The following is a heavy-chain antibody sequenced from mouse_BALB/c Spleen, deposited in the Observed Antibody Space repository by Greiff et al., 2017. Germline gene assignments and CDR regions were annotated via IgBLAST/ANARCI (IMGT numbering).Heavy chain of an antibody. D-gene: IGHD2-10*02. J-gene: IGHJ4*01. CDR2: IDPANGNT. V-gene: IGHV14-3*02. CDR3: AREYGNAMDY. Sequence: EVMLVESGAELVKPGASVKLSCTASGFNIKDTYMHWVKQRPEQGLEWIGRIDPANGNTKYDPKFQGKATITADTSSNTAYLQLSSLTSEDTAVYYCAREYGNAMDYWGQGTSVTVSS. CDR1: GFNIKDTY.